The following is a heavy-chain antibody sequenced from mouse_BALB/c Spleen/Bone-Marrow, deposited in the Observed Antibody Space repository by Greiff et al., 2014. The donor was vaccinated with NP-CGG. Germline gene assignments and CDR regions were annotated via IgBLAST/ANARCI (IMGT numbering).Heavy chain of an antibody. V-gene: IGHV14-1*02. CDR2: IDPEKGNT. J-gene: IGHJ2*01. CDR1: GFNIKDYY. CDR3: ARGAWARGYFDY. D-gene: IGHD4-1*01. Sequence: EVQLQQSGAELVRPGALVKLSCKASGFNIKDYYLHWVKQGPEQGLEWIGWIDPEKGNTKYDPKFRGKASIIADTSSNTAYLQLSSLTSEDTAVYYCARGAWARGYFDYWGQGTTLTVSS.